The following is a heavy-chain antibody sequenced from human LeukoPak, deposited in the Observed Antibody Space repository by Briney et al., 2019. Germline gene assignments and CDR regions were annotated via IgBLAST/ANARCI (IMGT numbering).Heavy chain of an antibody. CDR2: INHSGST. CDR1: GGSFSGYY. D-gene: IGHD5-24*01. CDR3: ARGRRWLQLFDY. Sequence: KPSETLSLTCAVYGGSFSGYYWSWIRQPPGKGLEWIGEINHSGSTNYNPSLKSRVTISVDTSKNQFSLKLSSVTAADTAVYYCARGRRWLQLFDYWGQGTLVTVSS. J-gene: IGHJ4*02. V-gene: IGHV4-34*01.